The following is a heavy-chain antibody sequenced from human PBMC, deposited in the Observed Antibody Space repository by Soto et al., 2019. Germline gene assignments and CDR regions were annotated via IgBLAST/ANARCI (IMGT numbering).Heavy chain of an antibody. Sequence: SVKVSCKASGGTFRNHVFNWVRQAPGQGLEWMGGIIPIIGTPNYAQKFQGRVTITADASTNTVYLDVSSLRSQDTAVYYCARDLEFRDGNISHLDYWGQGTLVTVYS. CDR2: IIPIIGTP. D-gene: IGHD3-10*01. CDR3: ARDLEFRDGNISHLDY. CDR1: GGTFRNHV. J-gene: IGHJ4*02. V-gene: IGHV1-69*13.